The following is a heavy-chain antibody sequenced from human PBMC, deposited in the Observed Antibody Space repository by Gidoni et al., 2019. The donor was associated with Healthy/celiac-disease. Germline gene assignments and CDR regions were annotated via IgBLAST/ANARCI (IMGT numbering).Heavy chain of an antibody. CDR2: IWYDGSNK. J-gene: IGHJ4*02. CDR3: ARDPGILPGPPRGYFDY. D-gene: IGHD3-9*01. CDR1: GFTFSSYG. V-gene: IGHV3-33*01. Sequence: QVQLVESGGGVVQPGRSLRLSCAASGFTFSSYGMHWVRQAPGKGLEWVAVIWYDGSNKYYADSVKGRFTISRDNSKNTLYLQMNSRGAEDTAVYYCARDPGILPGPPRGYFDYWAREPWSPSPQ.